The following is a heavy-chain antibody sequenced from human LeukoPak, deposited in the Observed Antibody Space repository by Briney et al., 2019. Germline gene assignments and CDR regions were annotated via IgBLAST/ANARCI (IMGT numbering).Heavy chain of an antibody. Sequence: GGSLRLSCAAYGFTFSSYGMHWVRQAPGKGLEWVAFIRYDGSNKYYADSVKGRFTISRDNSKNTLYLQMNSLRAEDTAVYYCAKDPMNYYGSGREGAGWFDPWGQGTLVTVSS. D-gene: IGHD3-10*01. CDR2: IRYDGSNK. V-gene: IGHV3-30*02. CDR1: GFTFSSYG. J-gene: IGHJ5*02. CDR3: AKDPMNYYGSGREGAGWFDP.